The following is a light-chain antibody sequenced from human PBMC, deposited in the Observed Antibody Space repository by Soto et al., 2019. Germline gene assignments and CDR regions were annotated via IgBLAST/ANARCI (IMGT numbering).Light chain of an antibody. V-gene: IGKV3-15*01. Sequence: EIVMTQSPATLSVSPGERATLSCRAGQSISNNLAWYQQKPGQAPRLLIYGASTRATGIPARFTGSGSGPEFTLTISSLQSEDFAVYYCQQYSNWPRTFGQGTKVDIK. CDR3: QQYSNWPRT. CDR2: GAS. J-gene: IGKJ1*01. CDR1: QSISNN.